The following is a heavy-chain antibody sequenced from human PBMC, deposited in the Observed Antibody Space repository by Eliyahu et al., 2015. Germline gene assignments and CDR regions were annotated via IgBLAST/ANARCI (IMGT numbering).Heavy chain of an antibody. CDR1: GFSLXXPGVG. D-gene: IGHD3-16*01. V-gene: IGHV2-5*01. CDR3: SYRLRFNYEYGFNP. CDR2: ISWNDNK. J-gene: IGHJ5*02. Sequence: QITLRESGPTLVTSTQTLTLTCTFSGFSLXXPGVGVAWIRQSPGKALEWLAXISWNDNKLYSPSLQNRLSVTKDTSKNQVVLTMTNLDPVDTATYFCSYRLRFNYEYGFNPWGQGILVTVSS.